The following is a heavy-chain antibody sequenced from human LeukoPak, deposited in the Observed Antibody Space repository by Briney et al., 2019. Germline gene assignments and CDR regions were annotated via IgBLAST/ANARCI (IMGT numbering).Heavy chain of an antibody. CDR1: GGSFIGYY. CDR3: ARIRSRKWGFDY. J-gene: IGHJ4*02. D-gene: IGHD1-26*01. Sequence: SETLSLTCAVYGGSFIGYYWSWIRRPPGKGLEGIGEINHFGSTNYNPSLKSRVTISIDTSKNQFSLKLSSVTAADTAVYYCARIRSRKWGFDYWGQGTLVTVSS. V-gene: IGHV4-34*01. CDR2: INHFGST.